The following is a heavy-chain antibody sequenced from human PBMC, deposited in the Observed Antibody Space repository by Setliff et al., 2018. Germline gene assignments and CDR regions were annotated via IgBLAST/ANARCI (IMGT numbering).Heavy chain of an antibody. V-gene: IGHV3-30*02. CDR3: AKEMMEVMMTGLEF. J-gene: IGHJ4*02. D-gene: IGHD3-9*01. CDR1: GFTFPNHG. Sequence: PGGSLRLSCAASGFTFPNHGMHWVRQAPGKGLEWVTFIRHDGNNKYYRDSVRGRFATSRDNSKNTVYLRMNNLRPDDTAVYYCAKEMMEVMMTGLEFWGQGTMVTVSS. CDR2: IRHDGNNK.